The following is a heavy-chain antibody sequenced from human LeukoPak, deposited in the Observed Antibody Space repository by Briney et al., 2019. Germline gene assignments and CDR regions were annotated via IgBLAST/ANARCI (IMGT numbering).Heavy chain of an antibody. Sequence: GGSLRLSCAASGFTFDDYGMSWVRQAPGKGLEWISGVNWNGGSTGYADSVKGRFTMSRDNAKNSLYLQMNSLRAEDTALYYCARGVISSSWSGPSFFDPWGQGTLVTVSS. CDR2: VNWNGGST. J-gene: IGHJ5*02. V-gene: IGHV3-20*04. D-gene: IGHD6-13*01. CDR1: GFTFDDYG. CDR3: ARGVISSSWSGPSFFDP.